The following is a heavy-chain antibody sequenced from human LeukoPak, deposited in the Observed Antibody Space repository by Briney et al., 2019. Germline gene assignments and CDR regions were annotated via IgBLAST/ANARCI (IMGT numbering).Heavy chain of an antibody. D-gene: IGHD2-8*01. CDR2: IWQGGSER. CDR1: GFTFSSHW. V-gene: IGHV3-7*01. Sequence: GGSLRLSCVASGFTFSSHWMSWVRQAPGKGLEWVANIWQGGSERYYVDSVKGRFTISRDNAKNSLYLQMNSLRAEDTAIYYCARDQNLISLGFDFFDYWGQGTLVTVSS. CDR3: ARDQNLISLGFDFFDY. J-gene: IGHJ4*02.